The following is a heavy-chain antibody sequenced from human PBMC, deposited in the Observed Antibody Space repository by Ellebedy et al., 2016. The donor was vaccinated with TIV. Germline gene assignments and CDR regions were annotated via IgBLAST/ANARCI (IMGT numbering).Heavy chain of an antibody. Sequence: GESLKISCAASGFTFSSYSMNWVRQAPGKGLEWVSSISSSSSYIYYADSVKGRFTISRDNAKNSLYLQMNSLRAEDTAVYYCARRLLGSHYRGFDYWGQGTLVTVSS. V-gene: IGHV3-21*01. CDR3: ARRLLGSHYRGFDY. CDR1: GFTFSSYS. CDR2: ISSSSSYI. D-gene: IGHD3-16*01. J-gene: IGHJ4*02.